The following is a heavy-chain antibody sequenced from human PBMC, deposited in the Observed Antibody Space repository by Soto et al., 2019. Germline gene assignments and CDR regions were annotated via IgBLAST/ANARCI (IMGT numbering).Heavy chain of an antibody. Sequence: EVQLLESGGGLVHPGGSLRLSCAVSGFTFSNYAMTWVRQAPGQGLEWVSVMSGNGGRILYADSVKGRFTISRDNSKNTLYLQMNSLRLEDKAVYYCVKDPVSGGTGGAWFDYWGQGTLVTVSS. CDR2: MSGNGGRI. V-gene: IGHV3-23*01. CDR3: VKDPVSGGTGGAWFDY. J-gene: IGHJ4*02. CDR1: GFTFSNYA. D-gene: IGHD2-8*02.